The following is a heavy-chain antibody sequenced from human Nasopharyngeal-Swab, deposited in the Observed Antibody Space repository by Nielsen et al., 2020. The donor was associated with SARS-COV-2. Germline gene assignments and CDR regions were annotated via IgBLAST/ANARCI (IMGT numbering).Heavy chain of an antibody. Sequence: GGSLRLSCAASGFTVSNHAMSWVRQAPGKGLEWISGISGRNDDTFYADSVKGRFIISRDNSRNSLYLQMNSLRGEDTALYYCAKGTTLLVVIDYWGQGTLVTVSS. CDR1: GFTVSNHA. CDR2: ISGRNDDT. D-gene: IGHD3-22*01. J-gene: IGHJ4*02. CDR3: AKGTTLLVVIDY. V-gene: IGHV3-23*01.